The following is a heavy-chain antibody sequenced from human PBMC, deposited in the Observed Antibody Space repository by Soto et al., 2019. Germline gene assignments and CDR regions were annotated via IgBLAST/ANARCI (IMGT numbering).Heavy chain of an antibody. J-gene: IGHJ3*02. V-gene: IGHV1-2*02. D-gene: IGHD3-3*01. CDR2: INPATGAA. CDR3: ARGGGVGVAGSAAFDM. CDR1: GYPVTAYY. Sequence: QLHLVQSGAVVKKPGASVTVSCSASGYPVTAYYMHWVRQAPGRGLEWMGGINPATGAAKYTQTLQGRGTMTRDTSTRTGFMELSGLTSEDTAVFYCARGGGVGVAGSAAFDMWSQGTLVTVSS.